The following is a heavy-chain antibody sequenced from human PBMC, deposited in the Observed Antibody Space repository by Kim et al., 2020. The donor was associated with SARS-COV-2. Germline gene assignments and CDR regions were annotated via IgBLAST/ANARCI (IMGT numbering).Heavy chain of an antibody. Sequence: ASVKVSCKASGYTFTSYYMHWVRQAPGQGLEWMGIINPSGGSTSYAQKFQGRVTMTRDTSTSTVYMELSSLRSEDTAVYYCARDRPIFVVVITDDNWFDPWGQGTLVTVSS. J-gene: IGHJ5*02. CDR1: GYTFTSYY. D-gene: IGHD3-3*01. CDR2: INPSGGST. CDR3: ARDRPIFVVVITDDNWFDP. V-gene: IGHV1-46*01.